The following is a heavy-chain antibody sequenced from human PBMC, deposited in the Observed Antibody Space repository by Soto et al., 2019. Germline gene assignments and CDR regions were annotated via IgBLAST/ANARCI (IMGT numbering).Heavy chain of an antibody. Sequence: QVQLVQSGAEVKNPGASVKVSCRASGYTLSNNYGISWVRQAPGQGLEWMGWINSYNGVTNNARKFQDRVTLTTDASTTTAYMELRSLRSDDTALYYCARDRQNYGSLDYGGQGTLVTVSS. CDR2: INSYNGVT. CDR1: GYTLSNNYG. V-gene: IGHV1-18*01. CDR3: ARDRQNYGSLDY. J-gene: IGHJ4*02. D-gene: IGHD4-17*01.